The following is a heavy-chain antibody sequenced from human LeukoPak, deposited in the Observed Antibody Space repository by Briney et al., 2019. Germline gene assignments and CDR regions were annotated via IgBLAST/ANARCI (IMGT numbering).Heavy chain of an antibody. CDR1: GFTFSSYE. Sequence: PGGSLRLSCAASGFTFSSYEMNWVRQAPGKGLEWVSYISSSGSTIYYADSVKGRFTISRDNAKNSLYLQMNSLRAEDTAVYYCAKDQVWIVVGSFDYWGQGTLVTVSS. CDR2: ISSSGSTI. J-gene: IGHJ4*02. V-gene: IGHV3-48*03. CDR3: AKDQVWIVVGSFDY. D-gene: IGHD3-22*01.